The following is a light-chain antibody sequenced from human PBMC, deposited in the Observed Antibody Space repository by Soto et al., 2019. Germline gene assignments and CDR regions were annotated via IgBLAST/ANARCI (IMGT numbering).Light chain of an antibody. CDR3: QQYGSSPWT. CDR2: GIS. CDR1: QSINSRS. Sequence: EIGLTQSPGTLSLSPGERATLSCGASQSINSRSLAWYQQKPGQAPRLLIYGISTRATDIPDRFSGSGSGTDFTLTISRLEPEDFAVYYCQQYGSSPWTFGQGTKVDIK. J-gene: IGKJ1*01. V-gene: IGKV3-20*01.